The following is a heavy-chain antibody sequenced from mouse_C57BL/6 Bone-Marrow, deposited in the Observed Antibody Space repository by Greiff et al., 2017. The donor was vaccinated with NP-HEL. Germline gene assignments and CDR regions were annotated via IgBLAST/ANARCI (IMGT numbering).Heavy chain of an antibody. CDR2: IYPRSGNT. J-gene: IGHJ1*03. CDR1: GYTFTSYG. V-gene: IGHV1-81*01. Sequence: VKLQESGAELARPGASVKLSCKASGYTFTSYGISWVKQRTGQGLEWIGEIYPRSGNTYYNEKFKGKATLTADKSSSTAYMELRSLTSEDSAVYFCARFVTTVVAPYWYFDVWGTGTTVTVSS. D-gene: IGHD1-1*01. CDR3: ARFVTTVVAPYWYFDV.